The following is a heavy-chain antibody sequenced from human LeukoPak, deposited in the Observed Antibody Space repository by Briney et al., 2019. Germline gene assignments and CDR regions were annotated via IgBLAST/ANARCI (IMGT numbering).Heavy chain of an antibody. D-gene: IGHD2-8*02. CDR3: ARDTALTTIAGGPDY. J-gene: IGHJ4*01. CDR1: GYTFASYG. Sequence: GASVKVSCKASGYTFASYGITWMRQAPGQGLEWIGWISAYNHDTHYALNLQDRVTMTTDTSTSTAYMELRSLTSDDTALYYCARDTALTTIAGGPDYWGHGTLVTVSS. V-gene: IGHV1-18*01. CDR2: ISAYNHDT.